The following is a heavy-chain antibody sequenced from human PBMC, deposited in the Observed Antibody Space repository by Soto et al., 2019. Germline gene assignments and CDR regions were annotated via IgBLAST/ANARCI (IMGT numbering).Heavy chain of an antibody. J-gene: IGHJ4*02. V-gene: IGHV1-69*13. CDR1: GGTFSSYA. D-gene: IGHD3-22*01. CDR2: IIPIFGTA. CDR3: ARAIGYYYDSGGFDY. Sequence: ASVKVSCKASGGTFSSYAISWVRQAPGQGLEWMGGIIPIFGTANYAQKFQGRVTITADESTSTAYMELSSLRSEDTAVYYCARAIGYYYDSGGFDYWGQGTLVTVSS.